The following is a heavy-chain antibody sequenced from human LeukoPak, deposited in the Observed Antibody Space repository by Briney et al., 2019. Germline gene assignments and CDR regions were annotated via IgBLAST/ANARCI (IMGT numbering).Heavy chain of an antibody. V-gene: IGHV3-30*03. CDR3: ARGGYCSGGTCYTIDA. CDR2: ISYDGSNK. D-gene: IGHD2-15*01. J-gene: IGHJ5*02. CDR1: GFTFSSYG. Sequence: GGSLRLSCAASGFTFSSYGMHWVRQAPGKGLEWVAVISYDGSNKYYADSVKGRFTISRDNTKDSLYLQMNSLRVEDTAFYYCARGGYCSGGTCYTIDAWGQGILVTVSS.